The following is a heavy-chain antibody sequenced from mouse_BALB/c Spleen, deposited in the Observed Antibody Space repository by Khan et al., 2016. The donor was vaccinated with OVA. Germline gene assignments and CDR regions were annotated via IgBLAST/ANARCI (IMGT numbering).Heavy chain of an antibody. CDR1: GDSITSGY. D-gene: IGHD2-14*01. V-gene: IGHV3-8*02. Sequence: EVQLQESGPSLVKPSQTLSLTCSVTGDSITSGYWCWIRKFPGNKLEYMGYILSSGSTSNNPSLKSRISITRHTSQNQYYLQLSSVTTEDTATYYCARSAYRYAFAYWGQGTLVTVSA. J-gene: IGHJ3*01. CDR3: ARSAYRYAFAY. CDR2: ILSSGST.